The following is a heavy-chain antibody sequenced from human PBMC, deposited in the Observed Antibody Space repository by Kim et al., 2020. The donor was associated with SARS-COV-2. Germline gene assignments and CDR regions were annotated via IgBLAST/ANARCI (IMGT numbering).Heavy chain of an antibody. CDR3: AADVDNSGTVGDVDC. D-gene: IGHD1-20*01. V-gene: IGHV3-15*01. J-gene: IGHJ4*02. Sequence: AAAVEGRFTISRDDSTNMVYLQMDILKTEDTAIYYCAADVDNSGTVGDVDCWGQGTQVTVSS.